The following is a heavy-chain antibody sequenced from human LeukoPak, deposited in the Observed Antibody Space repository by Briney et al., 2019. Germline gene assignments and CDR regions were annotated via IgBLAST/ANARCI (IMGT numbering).Heavy chain of an antibody. CDR2: INHSGST. J-gene: IGHJ4*02. CDR3: ARADGDYHSGETSLDY. Sequence: PSETLSLTCAVYGGSFSGYYWSWIRQPPGKGLEWIGEINHSGSTNYNPSLKGRVTISVDTSKNQFSLKLSSVTAADTAVYYCARADGDYHSGETSLDYWGQGTLVTVSS. D-gene: IGHD4-17*01. CDR1: GGSFSGYY. V-gene: IGHV4-34*01.